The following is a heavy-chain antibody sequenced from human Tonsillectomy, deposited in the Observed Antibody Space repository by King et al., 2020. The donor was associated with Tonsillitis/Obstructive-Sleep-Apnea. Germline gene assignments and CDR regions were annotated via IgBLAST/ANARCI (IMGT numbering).Heavy chain of an antibody. J-gene: IGHJ6*02. CDR1: GYSFTSYW. CDR2: IDPTDSYT. D-gene: IGHD2-2*02. Sequence: VQLVESGAEVKKPGESLRISCKGSGYSFTSYWINWVRQMPGRGLEWMGTIDPTDSYTNYSPSFQGHVTISADKSISTSYLQWSSLKASDTAMYYCARTVEYCSSTNCYSNYYGMDVWGQGTTVTVSS. V-gene: IGHV5-10-1*03. CDR3: ARTVEYCSSTNCYSNYYGMDV.